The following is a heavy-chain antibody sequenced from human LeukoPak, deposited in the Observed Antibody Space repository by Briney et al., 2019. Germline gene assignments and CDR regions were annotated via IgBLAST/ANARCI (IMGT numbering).Heavy chain of an antibody. V-gene: IGHV3-7*01. J-gene: IGHJ4*02. CDR3: AREGGVGIAAAGVDY. CDR2: IKQDGSEK. D-gene: IGHD6-13*01. Sequence: PGGSLRLSCAASGFTFISYWMSWVRQAPGKGLEWVANIKQDGSEKYYVDSVKGRFTISRDNAKNSLYLQMNSLRAEDTAVYYCAREGGVGIAAAGVDYWGQGTLVTVSS. CDR1: GFTFISYW.